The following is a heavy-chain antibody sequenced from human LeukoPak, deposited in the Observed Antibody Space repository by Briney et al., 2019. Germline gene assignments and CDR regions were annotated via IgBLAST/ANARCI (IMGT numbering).Heavy chain of an antibody. CDR3: AREYYYDSSGYYSDY. V-gene: IGHV3-53*01. D-gene: IGHD3-22*01. J-gene: IGHJ4*02. CDR1: GFTVSSNY. CDR2: IYSGGST. Sequence: PGGSLRLSCAASGFTVSSNYMSWVRQAPGKGLEWVSVIYSGGSTYYADSVKGRFTISRDNSKNTLYLQVNSLRAEDTAVYYCAREYYYDSSGYYSDYWGQGTLVTVSS.